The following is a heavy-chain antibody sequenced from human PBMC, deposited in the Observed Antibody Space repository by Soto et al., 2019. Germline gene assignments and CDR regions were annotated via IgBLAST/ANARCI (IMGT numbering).Heavy chain of an antibody. CDR2: ISNTATNT. V-gene: IGHV3-23*01. Sequence: EVQLLQSGGRLVQPGGSLTLSCVASGFTFTHYGMAWVRQAPGKGLEWVSSISNTATNTHYADPVEGRFIISRDQSRSPVYPHMNSLRAADTAVYYCAVQLWDSGYWGQGTLVTVSS. CDR1: GFTFTHYG. J-gene: IGHJ4*02. CDR3: AVQLWDSGY. D-gene: IGHD5-18*01.